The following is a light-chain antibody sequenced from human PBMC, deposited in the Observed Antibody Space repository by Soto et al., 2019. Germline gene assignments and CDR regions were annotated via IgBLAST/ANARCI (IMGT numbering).Light chain of an antibody. Sequence: EILMTQSPATLSVSPGESATLSCRASQRISNNLAWYQQKPGQAPRLLIYGASTRATGIPARFSGSGSGTEFTLTISSLQSEDFAVYYCQQYHNWPFTFGGGTKVDIK. CDR3: QQYHNWPFT. J-gene: IGKJ4*01. V-gene: IGKV3-15*01. CDR1: QRISNN. CDR2: GAS.